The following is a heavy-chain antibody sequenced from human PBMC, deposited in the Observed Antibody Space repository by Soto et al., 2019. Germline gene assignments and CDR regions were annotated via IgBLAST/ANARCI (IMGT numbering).Heavy chain of an antibody. V-gene: IGHV3-21*01. CDR3: ARVIHTAAGFDY. Sequence: EVQLVESGGGLVKPGGSLRLSCAASGFTFSSYSMNWVRQAPGKGLEWVSSISSSSSYIYYADSVKGRCTISRDNAKNSLYLQMNSLRAEDTAVYYCARVIHTAAGFDYWGQGTLVTVSS. CDR1: GFTFSSYS. D-gene: IGHD6-13*01. CDR2: ISSSSSYI. J-gene: IGHJ4*02.